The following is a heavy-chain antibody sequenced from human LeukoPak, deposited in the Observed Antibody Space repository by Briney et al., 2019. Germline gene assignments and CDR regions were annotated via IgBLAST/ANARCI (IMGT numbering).Heavy chain of an antibody. Sequence: KLGGSLRLSCAAPGFTFSDYYMSWIRQAPGKGLEWVSYISSSGSTIYYADSVKGRFTISRDNAKNSLYLQMNSLRAEDTAVYYCARDPRGYSGYDSRSVYWGQGTLVTVSS. CDR1: GFTFSDYY. CDR3: ARDPRGYSGYDSRSVY. V-gene: IGHV3-11*01. D-gene: IGHD5-12*01. J-gene: IGHJ4*02. CDR2: ISSSGSTI.